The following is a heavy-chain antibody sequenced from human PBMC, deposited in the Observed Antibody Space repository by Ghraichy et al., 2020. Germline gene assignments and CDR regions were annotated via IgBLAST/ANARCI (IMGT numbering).Heavy chain of an antibody. D-gene: IGHD3-3*01. Sequence: SETLSLTCTVSGGSISSYFWSWIRQPPGKGLEWIGYIYYSGSTNYNPSLKSRVTISVDTSKNQFSLKLSSVTAADTAVYYCARHRNDLWSGYVSDAFDILGQGTMVTVSS. CDR1: GGSISSYF. J-gene: IGHJ3*02. CDR2: IYYSGST. CDR3: ARHRNDLWSGYVSDAFDI. V-gene: IGHV4-59*08.